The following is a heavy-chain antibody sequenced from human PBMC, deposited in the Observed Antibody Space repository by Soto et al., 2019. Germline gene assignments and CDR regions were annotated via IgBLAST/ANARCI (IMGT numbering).Heavy chain of an antibody. D-gene: IGHD6-13*01. CDR2: IIPIFVTA. CDR1: GGTFSSYA. CDR3: ASQGGAAAGEYNWFDP. V-gene: IGHV1-69*13. J-gene: IGHJ5*02. Sequence: SVKVSCKASGGTFSSYAISWVRQAPGQGLEWMGGIIPIFVTANYAQKFQGRVTITADESTSTAYMELSSLRSEDTAVYYCASQGGAAAGEYNWFDPWDQGTLVTVSS.